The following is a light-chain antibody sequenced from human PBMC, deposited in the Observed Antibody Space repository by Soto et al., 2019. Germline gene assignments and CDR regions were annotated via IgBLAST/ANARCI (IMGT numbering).Light chain of an antibody. CDR2: DAS. V-gene: IGKV3-11*01. Sequence: EVVLTQSPATLSLSPGDRVTLSCRASQSVSSYFAWYQQKPGQAPRLLIYDASNRATGIPARFSGSGSGTDFTLTISSLEAEDFAVYYCQQRSIWPLTFGQGTRLEIK. CDR3: QQRSIWPLT. CDR1: QSVSSY. J-gene: IGKJ5*01.